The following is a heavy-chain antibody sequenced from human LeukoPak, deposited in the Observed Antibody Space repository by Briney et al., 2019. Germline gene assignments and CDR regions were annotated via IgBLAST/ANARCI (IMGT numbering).Heavy chain of an antibody. J-gene: IGHJ6*03. V-gene: IGHV4-34*01. CDR1: GGPFSGYY. Sequence: NPSETLSLTCAVYGGPFSGYYWSWIRQPPGKGLEWIGEINHSGSTNYNPSLKSRVTISVDTSKNQFSLKLSSVTAADTAVYYCARGPVAAAGRNYYYYYYMDVWGKGTTVTVSS. CDR3: ARGPVAAAGRNYYYYYYMDV. D-gene: IGHD6-13*01. CDR2: INHSGST.